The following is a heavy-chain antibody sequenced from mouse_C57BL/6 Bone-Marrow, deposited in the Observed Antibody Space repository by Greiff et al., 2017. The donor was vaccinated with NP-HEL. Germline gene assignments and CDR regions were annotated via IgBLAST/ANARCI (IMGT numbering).Heavy chain of an antibody. CDR1: GFTFSSYA. J-gene: IGHJ4*01. D-gene: IGHD2-5*01. CDR3: ASYSNYVGYYAMDY. V-gene: IGHV5-4*03. Sequence: EVMLVESGGGLVKPGGSLKLSCAASGFTFSSYAMSWVRQTPEKRLEWVATISDGGSYTYYPDNVKGRFTISRDNAKNNLYLQMSHLKSEDTAMYYCASYSNYVGYYAMDYWGQGTSVTVSS. CDR2: ISDGGSYT.